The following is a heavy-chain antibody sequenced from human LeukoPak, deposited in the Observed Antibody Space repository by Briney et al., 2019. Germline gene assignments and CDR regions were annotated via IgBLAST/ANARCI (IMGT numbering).Heavy chain of an antibody. CDR3: ARHRGYCSSTSCPGRDYFDY. CDR1: GGSFSGYY. V-gene: IGHV4-34*01. CDR2: INHSGST. J-gene: IGHJ4*02. Sequence: SETLSLTCAVYGGSFSGYYWSWIRQPPWKGLEWIGEINHSGSTNYNPSLKSRVTISVDTSKNQFSLKLSSVTAADTAVYYCARHRGYCSSTSCPGRDYFDYWGQGTLVTVSS. D-gene: IGHD2-2*01.